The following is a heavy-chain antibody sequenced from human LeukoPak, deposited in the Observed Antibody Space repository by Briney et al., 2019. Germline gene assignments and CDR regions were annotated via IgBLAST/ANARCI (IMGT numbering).Heavy chain of an antibody. J-gene: IGHJ4*02. CDR2: INPNSGGT. V-gene: IGHV1-2*02. Sequence: GASVKVSCKASGYTFTGYYMHWVRQAPGQGLEWVGWINPNSGGTNDAQKLQGRVTMTRDTSISTAYMELSRLRSDDTAVYYCARSPHILTGENFDYWGQGTLVTVSS. D-gene: IGHD3-9*01. CDR1: GYTFTGYY. CDR3: ARSPHILTGENFDY.